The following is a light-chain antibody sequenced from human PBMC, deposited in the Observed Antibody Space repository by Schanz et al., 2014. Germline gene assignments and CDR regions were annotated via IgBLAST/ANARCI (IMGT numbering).Light chain of an antibody. CDR3: QRYGTSPPLT. CDR1: QSVSASY. CDR2: GAS. V-gene: IGKV3-20*01. Sequence: EIVLTQSPGTLSLSPGERATLSCRASQSVSASYLAWYQQKPGQPPRLLIYGASSRPTGIPDRFSGSGSGNDFPLTITRLEPEDSAVYYCQRYGTSPPLTFGGGTKIDIK. J-gene: IGKJ4*01.